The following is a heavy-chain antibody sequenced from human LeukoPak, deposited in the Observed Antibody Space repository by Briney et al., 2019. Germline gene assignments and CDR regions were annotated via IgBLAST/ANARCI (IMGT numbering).Heavy chain of an antibody. V-gene: IGHV4-34*01. CDR3: ARGPVYLYSSGWYEAFDI. J-gene: IGHJ3*02. CDR2: INHSGST. D-gene: IGHD6-19*01. Sequence: PSETLSLTCAVYGGSFSGYYWSWIRQPPGKGLEWIGEINHSGSTNYNPSLKSRVTISVDTSKNQFSLKLSSVTAAETAVYYCARGPVYLYSSGWYEAFDIWGQGTMVTVSS. CDR1: GGSFSGYY.